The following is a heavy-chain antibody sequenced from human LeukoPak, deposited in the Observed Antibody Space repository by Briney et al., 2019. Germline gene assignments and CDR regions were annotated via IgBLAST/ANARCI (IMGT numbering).Heavy chain of an antibody. CDR3: AKSDHRGDGFNYDY. J-gene: IGHJ4*02. Sequence: PGGSLRLSCAASGFTFDDHTMHWVRQAPGKGLEWVSLISWDGGVTKYAGSVKGRFTISRDNTKKSLYLQMNSLRTDDTALYYCAKSDHRGDGFNYDYWGQGTLVTVSS. D-gene: IGHD5-24*01. CDR1: GFTFDDHT. CDR2: ISWDGGVT. V-gene: IGHV3-43*01.